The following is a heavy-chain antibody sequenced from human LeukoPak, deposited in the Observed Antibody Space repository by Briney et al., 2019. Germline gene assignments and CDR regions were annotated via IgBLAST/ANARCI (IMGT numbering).Heavy chain of an antibody. CDR1: GGSISSYY. CDR2: IYYSGST. D-gene: IGHD1-26*01. CDR3: ARATLGSYGELTYFDY. J-gene: IGHJ4*02. V-gene: IGHV4-59*01. Sequence: SETLSLTCTVSGGSISSYYWSWIRQPPGKGLEWIGYIYYSGSTNYNPSLKGRVTISVDTSKNQFSLKLSSVTAADTAVYYCARATLGSYGELTYFDYWGQGTLVTVSS.